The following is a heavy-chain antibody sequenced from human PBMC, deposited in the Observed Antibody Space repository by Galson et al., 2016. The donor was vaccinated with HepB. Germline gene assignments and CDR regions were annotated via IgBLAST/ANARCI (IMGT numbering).Heavy chain of an antibody. J-gene: IGHJ4*02. CDR1: GGSISSGDYY. CDR2: IHYSGST. V-gene: IGHV4-31*03. CDR3: ARAGGPYQLIDY. Sequence: TLSLTCTVPGGSISSGDYYWSWIRQHAGKGLEWIAYIHYSGSTYYNPSFKSRLIISVDTSKNQFSLKLSSVIVADTAVYYCARAGGPYQLIDYWGQGTLVTVSS. D-gene: IGHD2-8*02.